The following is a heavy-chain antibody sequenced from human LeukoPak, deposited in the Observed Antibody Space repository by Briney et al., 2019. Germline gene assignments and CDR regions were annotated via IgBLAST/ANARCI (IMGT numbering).Heavy chain of an antibody. D-gene: IGHD2-15*01. CDR1: GGSFSGYY. CDR3: ARGPRGVVVVAARYYGMDV. J-gene: IGHJ6*02. CDR2: INHSGST. V-gene: IGHV4-34*01. Sequence: PSETLSLTCAVYGGSFSGYYWSWIRQPPGKGLEWIGEINHSGSTNYNPSLKSRVTISVDTSKNQFSLKLSSVTAADTAVYYCARGPRGVVVVAARYYGMDVWGQGTTVTVSS.